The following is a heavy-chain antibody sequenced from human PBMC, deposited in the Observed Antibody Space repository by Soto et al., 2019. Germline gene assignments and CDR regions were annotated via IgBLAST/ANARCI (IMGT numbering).Heavy chain of an antibody. CDR3: VRHTGGTTYDY. CDR1: GGSISTYY. J-gene: IGHJ4*02. Sequence: PSETLSLTCTVSGGSISTYYWSWIRQPPGKGLEWIGYISYSGSTNYNPSLKSRVTISLDTSKNQFSLKLSSVTAADTAVYYCVRHTGGTTYDYWGQGTLVTV. V-gene: IGHV4-59*08. D-gene: IGHD1-1*01. CDR2: ISYSGST.